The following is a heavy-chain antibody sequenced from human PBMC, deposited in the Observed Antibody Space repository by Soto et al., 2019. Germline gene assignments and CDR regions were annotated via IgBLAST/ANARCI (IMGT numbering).Heavy chain of an antibody. J-gene: IGHJ5*02. CDR1: GFTFSSYG. CDR3: AKGIVPAAISVAFDP. Sequence: GGSLRLSCAASGFTFSSYGMHWVRQAPGKGLEWVAVISYDGSNKYYADSVKGRFTISRDNSKNTLYLQMNSLRAEDTAVYYCAKGIVPAAISVAFDPWGQGTLVTVSS. D-gene: IGHD2-2*02. CDR2: ISYDGSNK. V-gene: IGHV3-30*18.